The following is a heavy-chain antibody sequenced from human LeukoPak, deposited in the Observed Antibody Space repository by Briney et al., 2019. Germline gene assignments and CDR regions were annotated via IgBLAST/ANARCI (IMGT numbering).Heavy chain of an antibody. CDR3: ARVKSSYDILTGYYPQGFDY. CDR1: GGSISSYY. J-gene: IGHJ4*02. V-gene: IGHV4-59*01. Sequence: SETLSLTCTVSGGSISSYYWSWIRQPPGKGLEWIRYIYYSGSTNYNPSLKSRVTTSVDTSKNQFSLKLSSVTAADTAVYYCARVKSSYDILTGYYPQGFDYWGQGTLVTVSS. D-gene: IGHD3-9*01. CDR2: IYYSGST.